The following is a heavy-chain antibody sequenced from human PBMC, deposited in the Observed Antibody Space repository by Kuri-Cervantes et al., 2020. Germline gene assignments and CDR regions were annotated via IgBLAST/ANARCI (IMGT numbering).Heavy chain of an antibody. D-gene: IGHD4-17*01. CDR3: ARERPYGTDY. Sequence: GESLKISCAASGFTFSSYWMSWVRQAPGKGLEWVATIKQDGSETYYVDSVRGRFTISRDNAKNSLYLQMNSLRVEDTAVYYCARERPYGTDYWGQGTLVTVSS. CDR1: GFTFSSYW. CDR2: IKQDGSET. V-gene: IGHV3-7*01. J-gene: IGHJ4*02.